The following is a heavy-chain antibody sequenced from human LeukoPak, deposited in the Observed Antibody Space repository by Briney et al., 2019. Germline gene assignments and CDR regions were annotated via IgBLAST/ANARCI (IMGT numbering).Heavy chain of an antibody. CDR1: GYTFTGYY. J-gene: IGHJ6*03. V-gene: IGHV1-2*02. CDR3: ATSPVSPYYYYYYYMDV. CDR2: INPNSGGT. Sequence: ASVKVSCKASGYTFTGYYMHWVRQAPGQGLEWMGWINPNSGGTNYAQKFQGRVTMTRDTSISTAYMELSRLRSDDTAVYCCATSPVSPYYYYYYYMDVWGKGTTVTVSS.